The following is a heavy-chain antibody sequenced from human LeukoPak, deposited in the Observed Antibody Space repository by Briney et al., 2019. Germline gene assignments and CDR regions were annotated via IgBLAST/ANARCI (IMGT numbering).Heavy chain of an antibody. D-gene: IGHD6-19*01. CDR2: ISVSGDST. J-gene: IGHJ5*02. CDR3: AKELFTGWHVWFDP. Sequence: RTGGSLRLSCAAAGFIFSNYGMTWVRQAPGKWLEWVSCISVSGDSTLYADSVQGRFTISRDNSKNTVYLQMNSLRAEDTATYYCAKELFTGWHVWFDPWGQGTLVTVSS. V-gene: IGHV3-23*01. CDR1: GFIFSNYG.